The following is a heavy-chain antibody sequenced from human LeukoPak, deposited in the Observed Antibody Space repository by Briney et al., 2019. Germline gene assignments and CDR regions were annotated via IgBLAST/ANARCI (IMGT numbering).Heavy chain of an antibody. V-gene: IGHV3-30-3*01. D-gene: IGHD6-13*01. Sequence: GRSLRLSCAASGFTFSSYAIHWVRQAPGKGLEWVAFISNDVSNKYYTDSVKGRFTISRDNSKTTLYLNMNSLRAEDTAVYYCARESGVPGIAAAGSWFDPWGQGTLVTVSS. CDR1: GFTFSSYA. CDR3: ARESGVPGIAAAGSWFDP. CDR2: ISNDVSNK. J-gene: IGHJ5*02.